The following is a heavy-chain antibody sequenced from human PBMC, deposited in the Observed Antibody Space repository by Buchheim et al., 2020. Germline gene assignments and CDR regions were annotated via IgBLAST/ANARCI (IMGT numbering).Heavy chain of an antibody. CDR3: ARDPSSSARGVVSYFDY. Sequence: VQLVESGGGLVKPGGSLRLSCAASGFTFSSYAMHWVRQAPGKGLEWVAVISYDGSNKYYADSVKGRFTISRDNSKNTLYLQMNSLRAEDTAVYYCARDPSSSARGVVSYFDYWGQGTL. CDR1: GFTFSSYA. CDR2: ISYDGSNK. V-gene: IGHV3-30*04. D-gene: IGHD6-6*01. J-gene: IGHJ4*02.